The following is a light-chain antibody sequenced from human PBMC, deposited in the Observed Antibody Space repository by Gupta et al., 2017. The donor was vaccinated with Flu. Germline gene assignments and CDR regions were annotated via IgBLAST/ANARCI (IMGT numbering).Light chain of an antibody. J-gene: IGKJ1*01. CDR3: QQDDNSPWT. V-gene: IGKV3-20*01. CDR1: QDVTSSY. Sequence: EIVLTQSPGTLSLSPGERAALSCRASQDVTSSYLAWYQQKPGQAPRLLIYGASSRATGIPDRFSGSGSGTDFTLTISRREPEDFAVYYCQQDDNSPWTFGQGTKVEIK. CDR2: GAS.